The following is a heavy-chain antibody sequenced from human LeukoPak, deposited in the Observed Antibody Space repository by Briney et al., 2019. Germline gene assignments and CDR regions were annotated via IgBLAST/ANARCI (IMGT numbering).Heavy chain of an antibody. CDR3: ARPEYYYGSGSYYFDY. J-gene: IGHJ4*02. D-gene: IGHD3-10*01. CDR1: GFTFSSFA. Sequence: PGGSLRLSCAASGFTFSSFAMHWVRQAPGKGLEWVVVISYDGSNKYYADSVKGRFTISRDNSKNTLYLQMNSLRAEDTAVYYCARPEYYYGSGSYYFDYWGQGTLVTVSS. V-gene: IGHV3-30-3*01. CDR2: ISYDGSNK.